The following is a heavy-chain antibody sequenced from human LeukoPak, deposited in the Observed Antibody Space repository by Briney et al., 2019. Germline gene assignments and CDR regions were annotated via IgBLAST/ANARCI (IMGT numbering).Heavy chain of an antibody. CDR1: GGSISSYY. CDR3: AREGDDSSGPILDAFDI. Sequence: SETLSLTCTVSGGSISSYYWSWIRQPAEKGLEWIGRIYTSGSTNYNPSLKSRVTMSVDTSKNQFSLKLSSVTAADTAVYYCAREGDDSSGPILDAFDIWGQGTMVTVSS. CDR2: IYTSGST. D-gene: IGHD3-22*01. J-gene: IGHJ3*02. V-gene: IGHV4-4*07.